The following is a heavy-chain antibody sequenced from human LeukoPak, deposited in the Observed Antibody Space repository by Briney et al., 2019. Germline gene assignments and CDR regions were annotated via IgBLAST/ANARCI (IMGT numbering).Heavy chain of an antibody. CDR3: ATDTGHGYFES. Sequence: QSGGSLRLSCAASGFIFSNYWMSWLRQAPGKGLEWVANIRQEGSKKNYEDSVEGRFAISRDNAQNSVYLQMTSLRAEDTAVYYCATDTGHGYFESWGQGTLVTVSS. CDR2: IRQEGSKK. J-gene: IGHJ4*02. D-gene: IGHD4-17*01. CDR1: GFIFSNYW. V-gene: IGHV3-7*01.